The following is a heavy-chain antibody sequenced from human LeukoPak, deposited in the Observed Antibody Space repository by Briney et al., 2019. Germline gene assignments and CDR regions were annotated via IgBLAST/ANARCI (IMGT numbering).Heavy chain of an antibody. CDR2: IRPDGDNK. D-gene: IGHD2-2*01. Sequence: GGSLRLSCAASGFTFSSYGMHWVRQAPGKGLEWVAFIRPDGDNKYYADSVKGRFTISRDNSKNTLYLQMNSLRAEDTAVHYCARDHLGVVVPAAMPDEDYYYMDVWGKGTTVTISS. J-gene: IGHJ6*03. CDR3: ARDHLGVVVPAAMPDEDYYYMDV. CDR1: GFTFSSYG. V-gene: IGHV3-30*02.